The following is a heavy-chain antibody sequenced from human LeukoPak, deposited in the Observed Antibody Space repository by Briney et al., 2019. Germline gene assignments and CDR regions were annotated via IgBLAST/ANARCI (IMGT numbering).Heavy chain of an antibody. Sequence: GGSLRLSCAASGFTISSYAMSWVRQAPGKGLEWVSTISTSGGSTYYADSVKGRFTISRDNSKNTLYLQMNSLRAEDTAVYYCAKDRSQWLVWDKYYFDYWGQGTLVTVSS. CDR3: AKDRSQWLVWDKYYFDY. CDR2: ISTSGGST. D-gene: IGHD6-19*01. J-gene: IGHJ4*02. CDR1: GFTISSYA. V-gene: IGHV3-23*01.